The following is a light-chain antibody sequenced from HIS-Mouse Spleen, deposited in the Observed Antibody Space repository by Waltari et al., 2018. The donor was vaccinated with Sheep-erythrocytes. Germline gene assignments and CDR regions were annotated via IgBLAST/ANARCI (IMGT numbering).Light chain of an antibody. CDR2: EAS. J-gene: IGLJ3*02. CDR3: SSYAGSNNWV. V-gene: IGLV2-8*01. CDR1: SSDVGGYNY. Sequence: QSALTQPPSASGSPGQSVTISCTGTSSDVGGYNYVSWYQQHPGKAPKLMIYEASTRPSGVPDRFSGSKSGNTSSLTVSGLQAEDEADYYCSSYAGSNNWVFGGGTKLTVL.